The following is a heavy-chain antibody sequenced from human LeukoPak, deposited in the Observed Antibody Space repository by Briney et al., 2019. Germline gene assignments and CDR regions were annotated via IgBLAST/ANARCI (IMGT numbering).Heavy chain of an antibody. CDR3: ASVQRTYYDFWSGYSTGFDP. J-gene: IGHJ5*02. D-gene: IGHD3-3*01. V-gene: IGHV1-46*01. CDR1: GYTFTSYY. Sequence: GASVTVSCTASGYTFTSYYMHWVRQAPGQGLEWMGIINPSGGSTSYAQKFQGRVTMTRDTSTSTVYMELSSLRSEDTAVYYCASVQRTYYDFWSGYSTGFDPWGQGTLVTVSS. CDR2: INPSGGST.